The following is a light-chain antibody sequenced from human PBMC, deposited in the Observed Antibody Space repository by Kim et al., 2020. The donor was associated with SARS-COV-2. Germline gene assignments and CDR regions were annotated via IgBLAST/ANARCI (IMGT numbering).Light chain of an antibody. CDR3: QHSYPTPRT. J-gene: IGKJ1*01. Sequence: AAVVDSGTMTCRVNKSSNSYLSWYQQRPGKAPKLLIYAASSLDSGVPLRFSGSGSGTEYTLTISSLQAEDVAAYYCQHSYPTPRTFGQGTKVDIK. CDR2: AAS. CDR1: KSSNSY. V-gene: IGKV1-39*01.